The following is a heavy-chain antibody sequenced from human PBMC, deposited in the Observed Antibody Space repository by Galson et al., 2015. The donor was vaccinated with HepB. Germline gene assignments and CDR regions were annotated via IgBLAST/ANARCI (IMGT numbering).Heavy chain of an antibody. CDR2: ISSNGGST. D-gene: IGHD4-17*01. CDR3: ARDRGEVTVTTNYWYFDL. Sequence: SLRLSCAASGFTFSSYAMHWVRQAPGKGLEYVSAISSNGGSTYYANSVKGRFTISRDNSKNTLYLQMGSLRAEDMAVYYCARDRGEVTVTTNYWYFDLWGRGTLVTVSS. V-gene: IGHV3-64*01. J-gene: IGHJ2*01. CDR1: GFTFSSYA.